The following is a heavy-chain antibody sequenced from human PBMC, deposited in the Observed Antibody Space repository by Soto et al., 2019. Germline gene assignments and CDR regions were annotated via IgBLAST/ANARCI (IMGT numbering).Heavy chain of an antibody. J-gene: IGHJ6*03. V-gene: IGHV3-30*18. CDR3: AKDFSAYLLYYYYYMDV. D-gene: IGHD3-10*01. Sequence: PGGSLRLSCAASGFTFSSYGMHWVRQAPGKGLEWVAVISYDGSNKYYADSVKGRFTISRDNSKNTLYLQMNSLRAEDTAVYYCAKDFSAYLLYYYYYMDVWGKGTTVTVSS. CDR2: ISYDGSNK. CDR1: GFTFSSYG.